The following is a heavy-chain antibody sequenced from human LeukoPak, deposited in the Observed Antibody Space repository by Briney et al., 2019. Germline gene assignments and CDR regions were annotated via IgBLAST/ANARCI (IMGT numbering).Heavy chain of an antibody. V-gene: IGHV4-39*01. CDR1: GGSISSSSYY. CDR3: ARHRSPLRYFDY. D-gene: IGHD3-9*01. Sequence: SETLSLTCTVSGGSISSSSYYWGWIRQPPGKGLEWIGSIYYSGSTYHNPSLKSRVTISVDTSKNQFSLKLSSVTAADTAVYYCARHRSPLRYFDYWGQGTLVTVSS. J-gene: IGHJ4*02. CDR2: IYYSGST.